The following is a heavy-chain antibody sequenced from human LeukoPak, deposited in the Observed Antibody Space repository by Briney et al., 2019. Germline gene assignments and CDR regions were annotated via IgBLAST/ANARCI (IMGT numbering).Heavy chain of an antibody. J-gene: IGHJ4*02. Sequence: PSETLSLTCTVSGGSISSSSYYWGWIRQPPGQGLEWIGSIYYSGSTYYNPSLKSRLTISVDTSKNQFSLKLRSVTAADTAVYYCGHSGSYYLFDYWGQGTLVTVSS. CDR1: GGSISSSSYY. CDR3: GHSGSYYLFDY. D-gene: IGHD1-26*01. CDR2: IYYSGST. V-gene: IGHV4-39*01.